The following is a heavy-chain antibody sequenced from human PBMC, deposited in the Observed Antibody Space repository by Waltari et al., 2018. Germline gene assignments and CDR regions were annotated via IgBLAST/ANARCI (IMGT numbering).Heavy chain of an antibody. CDR1: NTSIRTYS. V-gene: IGHV4-59*08. CDR2: IRDSGST. D-gene: IGHD2-8*01. J-gene: IGHJ4*02. Sequence: QVQLQESGPGLVKPSETLSLTCSVSNTSIRTYSWGWVRQPPGKGLELIGYIRDSGSTEYNPSLKSRVTISADTSKNQVSVKLHSVTAADTAVYYCAGSSKWYEVVFGYWGQGILVTVSS. CDR3: AGSSKWYEVVFGY.